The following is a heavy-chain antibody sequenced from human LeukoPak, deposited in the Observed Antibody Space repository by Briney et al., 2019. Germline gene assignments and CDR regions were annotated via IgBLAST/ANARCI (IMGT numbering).Heavy chain of an antibody. CDR3: ARDAKLREDTRGTNYFDY. V-gene: IGHV1-2*02. D-gene: IGHD2-15*01. Sequence: ASVKVSCKASGYTFTGYYMHWVRQAPGQGLEWMGWINPNSGGTNYAQKFQGRVTMTRDTSISTAYMELSRLRSDDTAVYYCARDAKLREDTRGTNYFDYWGQGTLVTVSS. CDR1: GYTFTGYY. CDR2: INPNSGGT. J-gene: IGHJ4*02.